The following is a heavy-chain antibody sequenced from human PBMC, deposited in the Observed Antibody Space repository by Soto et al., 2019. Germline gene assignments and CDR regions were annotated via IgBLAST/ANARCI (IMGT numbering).Heavy chain of an antibody. Sequence: QVPLVQSGAEVKKPGSSVKVSCTASGGTFSSYAISWVRQAPGQGLEWMGGIIPISETTNYAQKFQGRVTITADESKSTAYMELSSLRSEDTAVYYCARSQGSSTSLEIYYYYDYGMDVWGQGTTVTVSS. CDR3: ARSQGSSTSLEIYYYYDYGMDV. D-gene: IGHD2-2*01. CDR2: IIPISETT. V-gene: IGHV1-69*01. CDR1: GGTFSSYA. J-gene: IGHJ6*02.